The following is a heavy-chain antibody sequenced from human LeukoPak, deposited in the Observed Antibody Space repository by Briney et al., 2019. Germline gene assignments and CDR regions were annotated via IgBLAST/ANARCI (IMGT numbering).Heavy chain of an antibody. D-gene: IGHD6-19*01. J-gene: IGHJ4*02. CDR2: ISPFNGNT. CDR3: ARDLADSSGWFRGFDS. V-gene: IGHV1-18*04. Sequence: GASVKVSCKASGYTFIRYYMHWVRQAPGQGLEWMGWISPFNGNTNYAQKLQGRVTMTADSSTSTAYMEMRSLRSDDTAVYYCARDLADSSGWFRGFDSWGQGTLVTVSS. CDR1: GYTFIRYY.